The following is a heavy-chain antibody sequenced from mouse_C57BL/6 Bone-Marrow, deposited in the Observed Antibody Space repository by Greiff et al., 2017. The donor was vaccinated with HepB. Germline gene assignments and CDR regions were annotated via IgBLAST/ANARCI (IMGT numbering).Heavy chain of an antibody. CDR2: ISSGSSTI. V-gene: IGHV5-17*01. Sequence: EVQLVESGGGLVKPGGSLKLSCAASGFTFSDYGMHWVRQAPEKGLEWVAYISSGSSTIYYADTVKGRFTISRDNAKNTLFLQMTSLRSEDTAMYYCAREGWLAWFAYWGQGTLVTVSA. D-gene: IGHD2-3*01. J-gene: IGHJ3*01. CDR1: GFTFSDYG. CDR3: AREGWLAWFAY.